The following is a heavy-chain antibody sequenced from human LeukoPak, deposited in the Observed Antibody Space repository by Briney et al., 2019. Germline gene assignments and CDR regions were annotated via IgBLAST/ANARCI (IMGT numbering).Heavy chain of an antibody. CDR2: IGTAGDT. J-gene: IGHJ6*02. CDR3: ARDRYCSGGSCPSGMDV. Sequence: PGGSLRLSCAASGFTFSSYDMHWVRQATGKGLEWVSAIGTAGDTYYPGSVKGRFTISRENAKNSLYLQMNSLRAGDTAVYYCARDRYCSGGSCPSGMDVWGQGTTVTVSS. CDR1: GFTFSSYD. D-gene: IGHD2-15*01. V-gene: IGHV3-13*01.